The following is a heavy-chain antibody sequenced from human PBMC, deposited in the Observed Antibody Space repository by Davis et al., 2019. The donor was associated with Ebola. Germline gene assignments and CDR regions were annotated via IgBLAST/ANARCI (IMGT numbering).Heavy chain of an antibody. D-gene: IGHD5-24*01. CDR1: GFTFSSYA. V-gene: IGHV3-30*04. Sequence: PGGSLRLSCAASGFTFSSYAMHWVRQAPGKGLEWVAVISYDGSNKYYADSVKGRFTISRDNAKNTVYLHMNSLRVEDTAVYYCAREMATTNDAFDIWGQGTMVSVSS. J-gene: IGHJ3*02. CDR3: AREMATTNDAFDI. CDR2: ISYDGSNK.